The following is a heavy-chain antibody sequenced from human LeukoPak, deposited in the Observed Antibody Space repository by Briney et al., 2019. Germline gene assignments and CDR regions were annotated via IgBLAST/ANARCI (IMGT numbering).Heavy chain of an antibody. Sequence: GGSLRLSCAAAGFTFSDDYMSWIRQAPGKGLECVSYISSSGSKTYYADSVKGRFTISRDNVKNSLYLQITSLRAEDTAVYYCARDGLDGYNYFDFWGQGTLVTVSS. CDR3: ARDGLDGYNYFDF. J-gene: IGHJ4*02. D-gene: IGHD5-24*01. CDR2: ISSSGSKT. V-gene: IGHV3-11*01. CDR1: GFTFSDDY.